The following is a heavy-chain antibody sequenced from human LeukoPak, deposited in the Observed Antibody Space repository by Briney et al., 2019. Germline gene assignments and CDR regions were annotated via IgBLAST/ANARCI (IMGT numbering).Heavy chain of an antibody. V-gene: IGHV4-59*01. Sequence: SETLSLTCTVSGGSISSYYWSWIRQPPGKGLEWIGYIYYSGSTNYNPSLKSRVTISVDTSKNQFSLKLSSVTAADTAVYYCARGSGSHGRDWFDPWGQGTLVTVSS. CDR1: GGSISSYY. CDR3: ARGSGSHGRDWFDP. CDR2: IYYSGST. D-gene: IGHD1-26*01. J-gene: IGHJ5*02.